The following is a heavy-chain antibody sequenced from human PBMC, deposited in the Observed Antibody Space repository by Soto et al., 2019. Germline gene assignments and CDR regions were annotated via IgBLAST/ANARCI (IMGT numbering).Heavy chain of an antibody. D-gene: IGHD6-6*01. Sequence: ETLSLTCTVSGGSISSYYWSWIRQPPGKGLEWIGYIYYSGSTNYNPSLKSRVTISVDTSKNQFSLKLSSVTAADTAVFYCARVGSSSSPYYYYYGMDVWGQGTTVTVSS. CDR2: IYYSGST. V-gene: IGHV4-59*01. CDR3: ARVGSSSSPYYYYYGMDV. J-gene: IGHJ6*02. CDR1: GGSISSYY.